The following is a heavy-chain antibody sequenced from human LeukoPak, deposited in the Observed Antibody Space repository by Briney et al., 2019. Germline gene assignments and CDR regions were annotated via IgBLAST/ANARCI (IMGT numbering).Heavy chain of an antibody. D-gene: IGHD3-22*01. CDR3: ARYYYDSSGPDY. V-gene: IGHV1-2*06. CDR1: GYTFTGYY. J-gene: IGHJ4*02. CDR2: INPNGGGT. Sequence: GASVKVSCKASGYTFTGYYMHWVRQAPGQGLEWMGRINPNGGGTNYAQRFQGRVTMTRDTSISTAYMELSRLRSDDTAVYYCARYYYDSSGPDYWGQGTLVTVSS.